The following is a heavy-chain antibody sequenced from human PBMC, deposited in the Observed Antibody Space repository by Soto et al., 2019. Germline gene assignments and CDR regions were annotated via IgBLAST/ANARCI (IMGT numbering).Heavy chain of an antibody. J-gene: IGHJ2*01. CDR2: LNTDGSTT. CDR3: VRAPGTACLSCFFDL. V-gene: IGHV3-74*01. Sequence: EVQLVESGGGSVQPGGSLRLSCAASGFTFKSYYMNWVRQAPGKGLVWVSRLNTDGSTTTYADSVKGRFTISRDNVRNTLDLKMNAPSVEDTAVYYCVRAPGTACLSCFFDLWGRCTLV. CDR1: GFTFKSYY.